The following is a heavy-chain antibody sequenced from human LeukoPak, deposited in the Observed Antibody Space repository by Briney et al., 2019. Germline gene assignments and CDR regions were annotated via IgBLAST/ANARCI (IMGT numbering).Heavy chain of an antibody. Sequence: GGSLRLSCAASGLTFSSYAMHWVRQAPGKGLAWVAVISYDGSNKYYADSVKGRFTISRDHSKNTLYLQMNSLRAEDTAVYYCARDGGYDFWSGDAFDIWGQGTMVTVSS. V-gene: IGHV3-30-3*01. D-gene: IGHD3-3*01. CDR2: ISYDGSNK. CDR1: GLTFSSYA. CDR3: ARDGGYDFWSGDAFDI. J-gene: IGHJ3*02.